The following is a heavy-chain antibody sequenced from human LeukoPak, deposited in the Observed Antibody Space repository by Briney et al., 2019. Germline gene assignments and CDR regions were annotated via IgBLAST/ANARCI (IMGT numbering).Heavy chain of an antibody. CDR3: ARDGYSYGYEDWFDP. D-gene: IGHD5-18*01. V-gene: IGHV3-33*01. CDR2: IWYDGSNK. CDR1: IHLRNHC. J-gene: IGHJ5*02. Sequence: GSLRLFWSAAWIHLRNHCMHRVRPGSSKGLEGGGGIWYDGSNKYYADSVKGRFTISRDNSKNTLYLQMNSLRAEDTAVYYCARDGYSYGYEDWFDPWGQGTLVTVSS.